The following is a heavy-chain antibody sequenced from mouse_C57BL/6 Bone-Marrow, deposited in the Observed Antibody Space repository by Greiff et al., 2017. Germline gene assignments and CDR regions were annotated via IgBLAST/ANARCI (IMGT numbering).Heavy chain of an antibody. Sequence: QVQLQQSGPELVKPGASVKISCKASGYAFSSSWMNWVKQRPGKGLEWLGRIYPGDGDTNYNGKFKGKATLTAAKSSSTAYMQLSSLTSEDSAVYLSALRFAYWGQGTLVTVSA. V-gene: IGHV1-82*01. CDR3: ALRFAY. J-gene: IGHJ3*01. CDR1: GYAFSSSW. CDR2: IYPGDGDT.